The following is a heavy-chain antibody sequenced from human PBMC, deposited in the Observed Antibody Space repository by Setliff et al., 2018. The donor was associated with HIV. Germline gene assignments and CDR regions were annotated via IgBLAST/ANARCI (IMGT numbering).Heavy chain of an antibody. CDR1: GGSISNYY. J-gene: IGHJ4*02. D-gene: IGHD5-18*01. CDR2: IYSSGTT. CDR3: ATDTAFLQEGTEF. Sequence: SETLSLTCTVSGGSISNYYWSWIRQPPGKGLEWIGYIYSSGTTDYNPSLKSRVTMSVDTSNSHFSLKLASVTAADTAVYYCATDTAFLQEGTEFWGQGALVTVSS. V-gene: IGHV4-4*08.